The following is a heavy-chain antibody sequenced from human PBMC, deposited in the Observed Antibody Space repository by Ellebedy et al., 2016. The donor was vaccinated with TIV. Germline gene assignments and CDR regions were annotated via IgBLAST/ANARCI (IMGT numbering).Heavy chain of an antibody. V-gene: IGHV3-30-3*01. CDR2: ISYDGSNK. CDR1: GFTFSSYA. D-gene: IGHD6-13*01. J-gene: IGHJ3*02. Sequence: GGSLRLSXAASGFTFSSYAMHWVRQAPGKGLEWVAVISYDGSNKYYADSVKGRFTISRDNSKNTLYLQMNSLRAEDTAVYYCARDISVRGIVAALSAFDIWGQGTMVTVSS. CDR3: ARDISVRGIVAALSAFDI.